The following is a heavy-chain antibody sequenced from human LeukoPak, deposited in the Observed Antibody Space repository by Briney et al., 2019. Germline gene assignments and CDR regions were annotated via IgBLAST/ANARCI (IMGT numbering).Heavy chain of an antibody. CDR2: ISDDGRHN. J-gene: IGHJ4*02. CDR1: GFTFSTYA. D-gene: IGHD2-15*01. V-gene: IGHV3-30*04. Sequence: GGSLRLSCAASGFTFSTYAMNWVRQAPGKGLEWVAVISDDGRHNYYADSVRGRFTISRDNSKNTMYLQMSSLRAEDTAIYYCGKIRLEDSATGYWGQGTLVTVSS. CDR3: GKIRLEDSATGY.